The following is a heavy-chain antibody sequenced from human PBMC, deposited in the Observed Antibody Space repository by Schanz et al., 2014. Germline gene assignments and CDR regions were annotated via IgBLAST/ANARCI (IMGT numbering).Heavy chain of an antibody. J-gene: IGHJ6*02. CDR1: GYSFTDYA. CDR3: AKVDRTRYYAMDV. V-gene: IGHV1-69*04. Sequence: QVQLVQSGGEVKKPGASATVSCKASGYSFTDYAIHWVRQAPGQGLEWMGRIIPILDTTNYAQKFQGRVTMTADKSTSTVYMEVSGLRSEDTAVYYCAKVDRTRYYAMDVWGQGTTVTVSS. D-gene: IGHD3-9*01. CDR2: IIPILDTT.